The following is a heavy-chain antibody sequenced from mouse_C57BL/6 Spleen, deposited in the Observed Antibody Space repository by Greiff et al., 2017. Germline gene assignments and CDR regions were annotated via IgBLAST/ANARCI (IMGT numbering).Heavy chain of an antibody. V-gene: IGHV1-26*01. CDR3: ARGTTVVAGSYYAMDY. CDR2: INPNNGGT. D-gene: IGHD1-1*01. J-gene: IGHJ4*01. Sequence: EVQLQQSGPELVKPGASVKISCKASGYTFTDYYMNWVKQSHGKSLEWIGDINPNNGGTSYNQKFKGKATLTVDKSSSTAYMELRSLTSEDSAVYYCARGTTVVAGSYYAMDYWGQGTSVTVSS. CDR1: GYTFTDYY.